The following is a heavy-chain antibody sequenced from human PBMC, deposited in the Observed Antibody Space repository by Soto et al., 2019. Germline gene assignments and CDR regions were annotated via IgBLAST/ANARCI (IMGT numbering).Heavy chain of an antibody. CDR1: GGTISSWY. Sequence: SWRVWLTCAVSGGTISSWYWSWIRQPPGKGLEWIGYIYYSGSTNCNPSLKSRVTISVDTSKNQFSLKLSSVTAADTAVYYCARRYGSAIDYWGQGTLVTVSS. CDR2: IYYSGST. J-gene: IGHJ4*02. CDR3: ARRYGSAIDY. D-gene: IGHD1-26*01. V-gene: IGHV4-59*08.